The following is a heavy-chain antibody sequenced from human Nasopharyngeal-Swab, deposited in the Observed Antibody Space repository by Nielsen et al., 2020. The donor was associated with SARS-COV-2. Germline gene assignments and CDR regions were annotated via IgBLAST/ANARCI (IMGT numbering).Heavy chain of an antibody. CDR1: GFTFSDYY. CDR2: ISSSSSYT. J-gene: IGHJ6*02. D-gene: IGHD3-3*01. V-gene: IGHV3-11*06. CDR3: ARRGLGGGLFGVVIRSGMDV. Sequence: GGSLRLSCAASGFTFSDYYMSWIRQAPGKGLEWVSYISSSSSYTNYADSVKGRFTISRDNAKNSLYLQMNSLRAEDTAVYYCARRGLGGGLFGVVIRSGMDVWGQGTTVTVSS.